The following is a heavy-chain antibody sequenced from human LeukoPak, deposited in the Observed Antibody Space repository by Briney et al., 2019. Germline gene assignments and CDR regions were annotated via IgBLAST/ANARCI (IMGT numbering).Heavy chain of an antibody. D-gene: IGHD3-22*01. CDR1: GFTFKSYA. CDR3: AKSLAVISTMSGWGDY. V-gene: IGHV3-30*02. J-gene: IGHJ4*02. Sequence: PGGSLRLSCAASGFTFKSYAVYWVRQALGKGLEWVGCIRYDGNNEDYADSVKGRFTISRDNSKNTLYLQMSSLRAEDTAVYYCAKSLAVISTMSGWGDYWGQGTLVTVSS. CDR2: IRYDGNNE.